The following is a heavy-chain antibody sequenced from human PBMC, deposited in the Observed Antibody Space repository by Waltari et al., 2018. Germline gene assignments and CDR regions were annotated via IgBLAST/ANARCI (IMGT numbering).Heavy chain of an antibody. D-gene: IGHD3-10*01. J-gene: IGHJ4*02. CDR1: GFTFSSSE. CDR2: ISSGGTNM. CDR3: ARERSVTGKGNLDY. V-gene: IGHV3-48*03. Sequence: EVQLVESGGGLVQPGGSLRTSCSASGFTFSSSERNWVRQAPGKVLGWVSYISSGGTNMFYAESVKGRFTISRDNAKNSLYLHMNSLRVEDTAVYYCARERSVTGKGNLDYWGQGTLVTVSS.